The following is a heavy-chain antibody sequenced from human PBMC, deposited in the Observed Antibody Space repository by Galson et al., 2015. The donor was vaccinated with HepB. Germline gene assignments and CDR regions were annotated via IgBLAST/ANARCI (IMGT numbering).Heavy chain of an antibody. CDR3: ARERGSLVVVVITEAWYFDL. V-gene: IGHV4-4*07. CDR2: IYTSGST. Sequence: SETLSLTCTVSGGSISSYYWSWIRQPAGKGLEWIGRIYTSGSTNYNPSLKSRVTMSVDTSKNQFSLKLSSVTAADTAVYYCARERGSLVVVVITEAWYFDLWGRGTLVTVSS. CDR1: GGSISSYY. D-gene: IGHD3-22*01. J-gene: IGHJ2*01.